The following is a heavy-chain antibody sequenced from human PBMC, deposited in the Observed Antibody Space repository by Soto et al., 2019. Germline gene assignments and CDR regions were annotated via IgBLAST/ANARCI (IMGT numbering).Heavy chain of an antibody. D-gene: IGHD2-21*02. CDR2: IWYDGSNK. CDR1: GFTFSSYG. J-gene: IGHJ4*02. Sequence: VGSLRLSCAASGFTFSSYGMHWVRQAPGKGLEWVAVIWYDGSNKYYADSVKGRFTISRDNSKNTLYLQMNSLRAEDTAVYYCARSPYCGGDCYSAPDYWGQGTLVTVSS. V-gene: IGHV3-33*01. CDR3: ARSPYCGGDCYSAPDY.